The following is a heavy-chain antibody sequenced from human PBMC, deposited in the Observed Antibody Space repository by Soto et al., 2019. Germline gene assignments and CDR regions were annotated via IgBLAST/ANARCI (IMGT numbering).Heavy chain of an antibody. V-gene: IGHV4-59*01. CDR2: IYYSGST. J-gene: IGHJ4*02. Sequence: SETLSLTCTVAGGSISSYYWSWIRQPPGKGLEWIGYIYYSGSTNYNPSLKSRVTISVDTSKNQFSLKLSSVTAADTAVYYCAREVACTLKFDYWGQGTLVTVSS. CDR1: GGSISSYY. CDR3: AREVACTLKFDY. D-gene: IGHD6-19*01.